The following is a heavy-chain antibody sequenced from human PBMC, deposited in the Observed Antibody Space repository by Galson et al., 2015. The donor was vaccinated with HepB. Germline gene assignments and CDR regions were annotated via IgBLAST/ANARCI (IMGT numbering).Heavy chain of an antibody. CDR1: GDSVSNNNAA. CDR2: TYYRAGWYS. V-gene: IGHV6-1*01. CDR3: GRVSGTIYYYGLDV. Sequence: CAISGDSVSNNNAAWNWIRQSPSRGLEWLGRTYYRAGWYSDYAPAVRSRITINPDTSKNQFSLQLNSVTPDDSAVYYCGRVSGTIYYYGLDVWGQGTTVTVSS. J-gene: IGHJ6*02. D-gene: IGHD1/OR15-1a*01.